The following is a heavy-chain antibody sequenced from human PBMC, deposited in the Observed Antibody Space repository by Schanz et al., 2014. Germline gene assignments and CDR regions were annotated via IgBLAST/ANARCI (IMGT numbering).Heavy chain of an antibody. J-gene: IGHJ3*02. CDR2: IKHGGSVK. CDR3: ARVALPGYSSPRDAFDI. CDR1: GFTFSDYW. V-gene: IGHV3-7*02. D-gene: IGHD5-18*01. Sequence: EVQLVESGGGLVQPGGSLRLSCTASGFTFSDYWMSWVRQAPGKGPEWVANIKHGGSVKDYVDSVEGRFTISRDNAKRSLFLQMNSLRVEDTAVYYCARVALPGYSSPRDAFDIWGQGTMVTVSS.